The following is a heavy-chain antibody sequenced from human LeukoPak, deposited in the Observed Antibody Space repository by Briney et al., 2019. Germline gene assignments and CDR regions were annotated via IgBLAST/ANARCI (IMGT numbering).Heavy chain of an antibody. Sequence: GGSLRLSCAASGFTFSSYGMHWVRQAPGKGLEWVAFIRYDGSNKYYADSVKGRFTISRDNSKNTLYLQMNSLRAEDTAVYYCARFIVGATGGFDYWGQGTLVTVSS. CDR2: IRYDGSNK. V-gene: IGHV3-30*02. CDR1: GFTFSSYG. D-gene: IGHD1-26*01. J-gene: IGHJ4*02. CDR3: ARFIVGATGGFDY.